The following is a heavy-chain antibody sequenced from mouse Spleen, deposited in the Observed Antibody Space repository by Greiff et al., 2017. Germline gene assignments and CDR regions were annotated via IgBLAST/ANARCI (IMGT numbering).Heavy chain of an antibody. CDR2: IRLKSDNYAT. D-gene: IGHD2-3*01. V-gene: IGHV6-3*01. J-gene: IGHJ2*01. CDR3: TDYDGYYGFDY. CDR1: GFTFSNYW. Sequence: EVKLMESGGGLVQPGGSMKLSCVASGFTFSNYWMNWVRQSPEKGLEWVAQIRLKSDNYATHYAESVKGRFTISRDDSKSSVYLQMNNLRAEDTGIYYCTDYDGYYGFDYWGQGTTLTVSS.